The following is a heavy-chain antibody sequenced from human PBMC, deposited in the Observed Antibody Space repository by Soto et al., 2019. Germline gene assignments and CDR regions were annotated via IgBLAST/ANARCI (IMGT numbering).Heavy chain of an antibody. CDR1: GLTFSSYA. D-gene: IGHD3-3*01. Sequence: ASGLTFSSYAMSWVRQAPGKGLEWVSAISGSGGSTYYADSVKGRFTISRDNSKNTLYLQMNSLRAEDTAVYYCAKGPGDFWSGYPYYYYYGMDVWGQGTTVTVSS. V-gene: IGHV3-23*01. CDR3: AKGPGDFWSGYPYYYYYGMDV. J-gene: IGHJ6*02. CDR2: ISGSGGST.